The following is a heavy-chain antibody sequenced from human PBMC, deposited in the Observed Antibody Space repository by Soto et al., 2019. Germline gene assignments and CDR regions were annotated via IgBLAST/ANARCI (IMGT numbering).Heavy chain of an antibody. CDR1: GFTFSSYA. CDR2: ISYDGSNK. J-gene: IGHJ4*02. D-gene: IGHD3-22*01. CDR3: ARDGPGRVVITHYPDY. Sequence: QVQLVESGGGVVQPGRSLRLSCAASGFTFSSYAMHWVRQAPGKGLEWVAVISYDGSNKYYADSMKGRFTISRDNSKNTLYLQMNSLRAEDTAMYYCARDGPGRVVITHYPDYWGQGTLVTVSS. V-gene: IGHV3-30-3*01.